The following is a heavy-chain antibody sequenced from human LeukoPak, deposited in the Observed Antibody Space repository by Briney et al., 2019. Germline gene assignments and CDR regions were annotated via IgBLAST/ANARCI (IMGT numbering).Heavy chain of an antibody. D-gene: IGHD3-16*01. CDR2: ISYDGSNK. V-gene: IGHV3-30*18. Sequence: GRSLRLSCAASGFTFSSYGMHWVRQAPGKGLEWVAVISYDGSNKYYADSVKGRFTISRDNSKNTLYLQMNSLRAEDTAVYYCANWGGGLFDYWGQGTLVTVSS. CDR1: GFTFSSYG. J-gene: IGHJ4*02. CDR3: ANWGGGLFDY.